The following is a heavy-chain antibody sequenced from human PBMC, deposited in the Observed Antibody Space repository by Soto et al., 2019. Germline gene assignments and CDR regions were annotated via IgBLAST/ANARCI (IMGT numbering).Heavy chain of an antibody. J-gene: IGHJ6*03. CDR2: IYYSGST. V-gene: IGHV4-59*01. CDR3: ARVATIFGVVIVDYMDV. CDR1: GGSISSYY. Sequence: SETLSLTCTVSGGSISSYYWSWIRQPPGKGLEWIGYIYYSGSTNYNPSLKSRVTIPVDTSKNQFSLKLSSVTAADTAVYYCARVATIFGVVIVDYMDVWGKGTTVTVSS. D-gene: IGHD3-3*01.